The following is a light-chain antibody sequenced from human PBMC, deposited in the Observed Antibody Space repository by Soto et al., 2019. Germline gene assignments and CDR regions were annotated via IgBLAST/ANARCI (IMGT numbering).Light chain of an antibody. CDR3: QHFDDSLF. Sequence: EVVLTQSPGPLSLSPGERATLSCRASQSVDSSTLAWYQQKPGQAPRLLISGASKRATGTPDSCSGSGSGADNTLTISRLEPDDFALYYCQHFDDSLFFGGGTKVEIK. CDR2: GAS. CDR1: QSVDSST. V-gene: IGKV3-20*01. J-gene: IGKJ4*01.